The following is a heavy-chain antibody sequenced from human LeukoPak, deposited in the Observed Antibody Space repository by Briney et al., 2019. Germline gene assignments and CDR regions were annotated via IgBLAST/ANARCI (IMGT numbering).Heavy chain of an antibody. CDR2: IYYSGST. CDR3: ARDVGYSYGYDY. J-gene: IGHJ4*02. Sequence: PSETLSLTCTVSGGSISSYYWSWIRQPPGKGLEWIGYIYYSGSTNYNPSLKSRVTISVDTSKNQFSLKLSSVTAADTVVYYCARDVGYSYGYDYWGQGTLVTVSS. CDR1: GGSISSYY. V-gene: IGHV4-59*01. D-gene: IGHD5-18*01.